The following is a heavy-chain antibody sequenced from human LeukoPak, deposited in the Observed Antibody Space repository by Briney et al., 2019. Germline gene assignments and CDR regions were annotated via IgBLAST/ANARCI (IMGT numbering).Heavy chain of an antibody. J-gene: IGHJ3*02. V-gene: IGHV1-46*03. D-gene: IGHD4-23*01. CDR2: INPSGGST. CDR1: GYTFTSYY. Sequence: ASVKVSCKASGYTFTSYYMHWVRQAPGQGLEWMGIINPSGGSTSYAQKFQGRVTMTRDTSTSTVYMVLSSLRSEDTAVYYCARDDYGGNSLGIWGQGTMVTVSS. CDR3: ARDDYGGNSLGI.